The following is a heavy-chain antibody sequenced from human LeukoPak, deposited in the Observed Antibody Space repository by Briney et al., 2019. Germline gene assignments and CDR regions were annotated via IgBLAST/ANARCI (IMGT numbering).Heavy chain of an antibody. J-gene: IGHJ6*02. Sequence: SETLSLTCTVSGGSISSSSYYWGWIRQPPGKGLEWIGSIYYSGSTYYNPSLKSRVTISVDTSKNQFSLKLSSVTAADTAVYYCERPELFCGTTSCFAEQTNSYYYYGRDVGGQGTTVTVSS. V-gene: IGHV4-39*01. D-gene: IGHD2-2*01. CDR3: ERPELFCGTTSCFAEQTNSYYYYGRDV. CDR2: IYYSGST. CDR1: GGSISSSSYY.